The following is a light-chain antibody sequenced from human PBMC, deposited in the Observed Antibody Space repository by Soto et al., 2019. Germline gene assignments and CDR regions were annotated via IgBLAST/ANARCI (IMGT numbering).Light chain of an antibody. Sequence: DIQMTQSPSSLSASVGDRVTITCRASQSISSYLNWYQLKPGKAPKLLIYAASNLQSGVPSRFSGSGSGTDFTLTISSLQPEDFATYYCQQSYSTLFTFGPGTKVDIK. CDR3: QQSYSTLFT. CDR2: AAS. J-gene: IGKJ3*01. V-gene: IGKV1-39*01. CDR1: QSISSY.